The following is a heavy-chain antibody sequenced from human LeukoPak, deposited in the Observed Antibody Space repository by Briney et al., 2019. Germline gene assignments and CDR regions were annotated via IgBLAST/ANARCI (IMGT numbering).Heavy chain of an antibody. CDR3: AKDAPRSSGWFFLDY. V-gene: IGHV3-23*01. CDR2: ISATGDRT. D-gene: IGHD6-19*01. J-gene: IGHJ4*02. Sequence: GGSLRLSCAASGFTFSNYDMIWVRRAPGKGLEWVSGISATGDRTYYADSVKGRFTISRDNSKSALFLQMISLRAEDTAVYYCAKDAPRSSGWFFLDYWGQGILVTVSS. CDR1: GFTFSNYD.